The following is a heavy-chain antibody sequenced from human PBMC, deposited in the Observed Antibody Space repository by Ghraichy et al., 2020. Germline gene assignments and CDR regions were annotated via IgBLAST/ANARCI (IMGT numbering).Heavy chain of an antibody. CDR1: GGAFSAYY. CDR2: INHSGST. D-gene: IGHD6-6*01. Sequence: GSLRLSCAVYGGAFSAYYWRWIRRPPGKGLDWIGEINHSGSTNYNPSLKSRVTISVDTSKNQFSLKLGSVTAADTAVYYCANLAARHSWFDPWGQGTLVTVSS. J-gene: IGHJ5*02. CDR3: ANLAARHSWFDP. V-gene: IGHV4-34*01.